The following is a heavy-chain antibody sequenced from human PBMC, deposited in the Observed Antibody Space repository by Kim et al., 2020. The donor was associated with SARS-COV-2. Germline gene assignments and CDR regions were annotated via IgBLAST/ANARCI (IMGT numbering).Heavy chain of an antibody. CDR2: INQSGST. Sequence: SETLSLTCAVYGGSFGPYYWGWVRQPPGKGLEWIGEINQSGSTDYNPALKSRVTLSVDTSKNKLSLKLSSVTAADTAIYYCARDEWLRERSTDYWGQGT. CDR1: GGSFGPYY. V-gene: IGHV4-34*01. CDR3: ARDEWLRERSTDY. J-gene: IGHJ4*02. D-gene: IGHD5-12*01.